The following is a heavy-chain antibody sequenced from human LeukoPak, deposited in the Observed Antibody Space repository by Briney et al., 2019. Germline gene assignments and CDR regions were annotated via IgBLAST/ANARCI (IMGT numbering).Heavy chain of an antibody. V-gene: IGHV4-39*01. CDR3: ARLRSYGWSDAFDI. CDR2: IYYSGST. J-gene: IGHJ3*02. CDR1: GGSISSSTYY. D-gene: IGHD5-18*01. Sequence: PSETLSLTCTVSGGSISSSTYYWGWIRQPPGKGLEWIESIYYSGSTYYNPSLKSRVTISVDTSKNQFSLRLSSVTAADTAVYYCARLRSYGWSDAFDIWGQGTMVTVSS.